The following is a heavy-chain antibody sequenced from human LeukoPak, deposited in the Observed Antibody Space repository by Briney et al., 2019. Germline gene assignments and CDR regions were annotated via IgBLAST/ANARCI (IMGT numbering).Heavy chain of an antibody. J-gene: IGHJ4*02. CDR2: ISSSGRAI. V-gene: IGHV3-48*03. CDR3: ARGGLSLDY. CDR1: GFTFSSYE. Sequence: GGSLRLSCAASGFTFSSYEMNWVRQAPGKGLEWLSYISSSGRAIYYAASVKGRFTNSRDNANNSLYLQMHSLRAEDTAVYYCARGGLSLDYWGQGALVTVSS.